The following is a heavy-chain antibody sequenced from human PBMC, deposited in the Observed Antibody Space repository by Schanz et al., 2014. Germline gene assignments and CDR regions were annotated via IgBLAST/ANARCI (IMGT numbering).Heavy chain of an antibody. CDR1: GFTFSASA. CDR2: VRTKDNHYAT. V-gene: IGHV3-73*01. D-gene: IGHD4-4*01. J-gene: IGHJ5*02. CDR3: ASYDNSGPYYLNH. Sequence: EVHLVDSGGTLVQPGGSLRLSCVGSGFTFSASAIHWVRQASGKGLEWVGRVRTKDNHYATSYGASVSGRFTISRDDSKNTAYLQMNSLRTGDTAMDYCASYDNSGPYYLNHWGRGTLVTVSS.